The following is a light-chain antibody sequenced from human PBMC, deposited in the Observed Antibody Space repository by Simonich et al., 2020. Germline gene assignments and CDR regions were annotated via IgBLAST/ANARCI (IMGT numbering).Light chain of an antibody. CDR2: GAS. V-gene: IGKV3-15*01. CDR3: QQYNNWPLT. CDR1: RSVSSN. Sequence: EIVMTQSPATLSVSPGERATLSCRASRSVSSNLAWYQQKPGQAPRLLIYGASNRATVIPARFSGSGSGTEFTLTISSMQSEDFAVYYCQQYNNWPLTFGGGTKVEIK. J-gene: IGKJ4*01.